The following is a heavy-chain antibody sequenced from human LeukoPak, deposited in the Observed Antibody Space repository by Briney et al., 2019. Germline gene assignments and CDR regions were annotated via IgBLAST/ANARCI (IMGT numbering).Heavy chain of an antibody. CDR1: GFTFSTYV. Sequence: GGSLRLSCAASGFTFSTYVMSWVRQAPEKGLEWVSGISGSGDNTYYADSVKGRFTISRDNSKNTLYLQMNSLRAEDTAVYCCAKGSGYDTDFDYWGQGTLVSVSS. D-gene: IGHD5-12*01. CDR2: ISGSGDNT. J-gene: IGHJ4*02. CDR3: AKGSGYDTDFDY. V-gene: IGHV3-23*01.